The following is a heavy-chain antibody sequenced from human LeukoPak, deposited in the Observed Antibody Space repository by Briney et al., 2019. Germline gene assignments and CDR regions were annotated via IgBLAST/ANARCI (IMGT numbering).Heavy chain of an antibody. CDR2: IYPGGST. Sequence: SETLSLTCTVSGGSINNFYWSWIRQPAEKGLEWIGRIYPGGSTNYNPSLEGRVTMSADTSKNQFSLELNSVTAADTAVYYCARGPRLRENYYYGLAVWGQGTTVSVS. V-gene: IGHV4-4*07. CDR1: GGSINNFY. CDR3: ARGPRLRENYYYGLAV. D-gene: IGHD3-16*01. J-gene: IGHJ6*02.